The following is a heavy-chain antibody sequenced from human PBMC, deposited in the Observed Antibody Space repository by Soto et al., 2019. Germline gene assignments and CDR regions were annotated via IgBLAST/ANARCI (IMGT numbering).Heavy chain of an antibody. CDR3: TQVPGRYSSNWNKSLGI. CDR1: GFTLADFA. D-gene: IGHD6-13*01. Sequence: SLRLPCAASGFTLADFARHWVRRAPGKGLGRVAGMRWNSGTIGDADSVKTRFPISRDNSKNSLYLQMNSLGAENTSLYYCTQVPGRYSSNWNKSLGIWDQESMVT. J-gene: IGHJ3*02. V-gene: IGHV3-9*01. CDR2: MRWNSGTI.